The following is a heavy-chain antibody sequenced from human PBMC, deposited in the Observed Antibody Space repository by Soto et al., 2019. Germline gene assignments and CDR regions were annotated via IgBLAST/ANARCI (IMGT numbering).Heavy chain of an antibody. CDR3: ARVGCISCFNNWFDP. V-gene: IGHV4-59*01. CDR1: GDSISSYY. CDR2: IYYSGTT. D-gene: IGHD2-8*01. Sequence: QVQLQESGPGLVNPSETLSLTCTVSGDSISSYYWSWNRQPPGKGLEWIGHIYYSGTTNYNPSLKSRVTMSVDTTKNQFSLKLCSVTAADTAVYYCARVGCISCFNNWFDPWGQGTLVIVSS. J-gene: IGHJ5*02.